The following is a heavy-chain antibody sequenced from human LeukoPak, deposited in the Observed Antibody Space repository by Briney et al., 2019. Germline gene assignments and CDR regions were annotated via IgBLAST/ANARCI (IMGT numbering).Heavy chain of an antibody. Sequence: GGSLRLSCAASGFTFSSYAMSWVRQAPGKGLEWVSAISGSGGSTYYADSVKGRFTISRDNSKNTLYLQMNSLRAEDTAVYYRAKDTDYDSSGYTDYWGQGTLVTVSS. CDR3: AKDTDYDSSGYTDY. CDR1: GFTFSSYA. D-gene: IGHD3-22*01. J-gene: IGHJ4*02. V-gene: IGHV3-23*01. CDR2: ISGSGGST.